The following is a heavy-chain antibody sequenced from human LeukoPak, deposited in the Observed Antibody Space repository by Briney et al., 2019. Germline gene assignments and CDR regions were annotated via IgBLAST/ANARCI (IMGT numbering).Heavy chain of an antibody. D-gene: IGHD5-18*01. CDR1: GGSFSGYY. Sequence: PSETLSLTCAVYGGSFSGYYWSWIRQPPGKGLEWIGEINHSGSTNYNPPLKSRVTISVDTSKNQFSLKLSSVTAADTAVYYCARYSYGSDAFDIWGQGTMVTVSS. CDR2: INHSGST. J-gene: IGHJ3*02. CDR3: ARYSYGSDAFDI. V-gene: IGHV4-34*01.